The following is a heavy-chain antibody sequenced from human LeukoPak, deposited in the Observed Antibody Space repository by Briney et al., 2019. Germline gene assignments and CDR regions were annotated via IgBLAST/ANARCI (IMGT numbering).Heavy chain of an antibody. D-gene: IGHD6-13*01. CDR3: AKTPGGAAGNRVFDH. CDR1: GFTFSSHA. V-gene: IGHV3-23*01. CDR2: ISASGDGI. Sequence: GGSLRLSCAASGFTFSSHAMSWVRQAPGKRLEWVSAISASGDGIYYTDSVKGRFTMSRDNAKDTLYLQMNSLRADDTAVYYCAKTPGGAAGNRVFDHWGQGALVTVSS. J-gene: IGHJ4*02.